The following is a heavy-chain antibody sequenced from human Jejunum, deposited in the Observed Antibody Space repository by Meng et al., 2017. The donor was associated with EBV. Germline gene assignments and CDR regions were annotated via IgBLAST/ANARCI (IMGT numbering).Heavy chain of an antibody. V-gene: IGHV4-4*02. CDR1: SDSISNSNW. CDR2: VYHSGST. D-gene: IGHD1-1*01. J-gene: IGHJ1*01. CDR3: ARASLERLLEH. Sequence: QVQLQESGPGLVKPSGXLSLTCTVSSDSISNSNWWSWVRQPPGKGLEWIGEVYHSGSTYYNPSLESRVTISIDTSKSQFSLSLNSVTAADTAVYYCARASLERLLEHWGQGTLVTVSS.